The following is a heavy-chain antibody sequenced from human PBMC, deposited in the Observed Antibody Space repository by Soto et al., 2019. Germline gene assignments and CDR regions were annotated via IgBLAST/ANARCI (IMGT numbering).Heavy chain of an antibody. CDR3: ARVEQQLVPAQFDY. D-gene: IGHD6-13*01. CDR1: GYTFTSYG. Sequence: ASVKVSRKASGYTFTSYGISWVRQAPGQGLEWMGWISAYNGNTNYAQKLQGRVTMTTDTSTSTAYMELRSLRSDDTAVYYCARVEQQLVPAQFDYWGQGTLVTVSS. V-gene: IGHV1-18*01. CDR2: ISAYNGNT. J-gene: IGHJ4*02.